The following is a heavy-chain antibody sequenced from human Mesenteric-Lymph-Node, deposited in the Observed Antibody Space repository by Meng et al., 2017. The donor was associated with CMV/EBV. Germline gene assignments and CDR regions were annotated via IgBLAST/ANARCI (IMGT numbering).Heavy chain of an antibody. CDR3: ARDGTSGYYTIGYFDL. D-gene: IGHD3-3*01. J-gene: IGHJ2*01. CDR1: GFTFSSYQ. V-gene: IGHV3-48*03. CDR2: IGMSGSSR. Sequence: GESLKISCEVSGFTFSSYQMTRVRQAPGKGLEWISYIGMSGSSRHYADSVKGRFTISRDNAKNSLYLQMNSLTAEDTAVYYCARDGTSGYYTIGYFDLWGRGTLVTVSS.